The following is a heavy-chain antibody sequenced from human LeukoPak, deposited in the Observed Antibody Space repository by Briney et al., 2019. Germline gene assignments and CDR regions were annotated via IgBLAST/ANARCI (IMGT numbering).Heavy chain of an antibody. D-gene: IGHD1-1*01. J-gene: IGHJ4*02. CDR1: GFTFSRYS. CDR2: ISNSGGST. Sequence: GGSLRLSCAASGFTFSRYSMNWVRQAPGKGLEWVSGISNSGGSTYYADSVKGRFTISRDNSKNTLYLQMNSLRAEDTALYYCAKGLERESRLDSWGQGTLVTVSS. V-gene: IGHV3-23*01. CDR3: AKGLERESRLDS.